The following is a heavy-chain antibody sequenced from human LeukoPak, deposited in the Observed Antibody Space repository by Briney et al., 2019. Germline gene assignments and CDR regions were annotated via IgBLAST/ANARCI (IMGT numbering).Heavy chain of an antibody. V-gene: IGHV4-59*11. D-gene: IGHD4-17*01. CDR1: DDSFSSHY. CDR2: ISYIGGT. CDR3: ARDLVTVTKGLDI. Sequence: SETLSLTCAASDDSFSSHYWTWIRQPPGKGLEWIGYISYIGGTNYNPSLKSRVTISIDTSKNQFSLELTSVTAADTAVYYCARDLVTVTKGLDIWGQGTMVSVSS. J-gene: IGHJ3*02.